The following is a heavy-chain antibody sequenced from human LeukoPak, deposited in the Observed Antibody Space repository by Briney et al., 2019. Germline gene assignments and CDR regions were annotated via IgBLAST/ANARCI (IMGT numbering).Heavy chain of an antibody. J-gene: IGHJ4*02. Sequence: PGRSLRLSCAASGFTFDDYAMHWVRQAPGKGLEWVSGISWNSGSIGYADSVKGRFTISRDNAKNSLYLQMNSLRAEDMALYYCAASGSYYTFDYWGQGTLVTVSS. D-gene: IGHD1-26*01. CDR2: ISWNSGSI. CDR1: GFTFDDYA. CDR3: AASGSYYTFDY. V-gene: IGHV3-9*03.